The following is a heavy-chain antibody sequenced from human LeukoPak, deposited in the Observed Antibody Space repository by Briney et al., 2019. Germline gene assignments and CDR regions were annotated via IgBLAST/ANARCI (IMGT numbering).Heavy chain of an antibody. J-gene: IGHJ4*02. CDR3: AKRGVVIRVILVGFHKEAYYFDS. D-gene: IGHD3-22*01. Sequence: GESLRLSCAVSGITLSNYGMSWVRQAPGKGLEWVAGISDSGGRTNYADSVKGRFTISRDNPKNTLHLQMNSLRAEDTAVYFCAKRGVVIRVILVGFHKEAYYFDSWGQGALVTVSS. CDR1: GITLSNYG. V-gene: IGHV3-23*01. CDR2: ISDSGGRT.